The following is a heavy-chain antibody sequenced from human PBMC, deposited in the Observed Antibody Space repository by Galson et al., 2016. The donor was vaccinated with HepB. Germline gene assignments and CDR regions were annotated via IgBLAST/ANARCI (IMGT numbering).Heavy chain of an antibody. Sequence: SLRLSCAASGFTSTNYAMTWVRQAPGRGLEWVSTIRGDGSATLYADSVKGRFTISTDSSKNTLYLQMSGLRAEDTAVYYCAKAQPTHIIGWGGAFDVWGQGTMVTVFS. CDR3: AKAQPTHIIGWGGAFDV. D-gene: IGHD6-19*01. J-gene: IGHJ3*01. CDR1: GFTSTNYA. CDR2: IRGDGSAT. V-gene: IGHV3-23*01.